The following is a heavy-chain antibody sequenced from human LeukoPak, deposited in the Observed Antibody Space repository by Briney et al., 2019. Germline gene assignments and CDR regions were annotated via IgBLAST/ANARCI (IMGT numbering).Heavy chain of an antibody. CDR2: INPNSGGT. CDR3: ATNPGGYEYGGSSADY. D-gene: IGHD5-12*01. V-gene: IGHV1-2*06. CDR1: GYTFTGYY. Sequence: ASVKVSCKASGYTFTGYYMHWVRQAPGQGLEWMGRINPNSGGTNYAQKFQGRVTMTRDPSISTACMEASRLRSDDTAVYYCATNPGGYEYGGSSADYWGQGTLVTVSS. J-gene: IGHJ4*02.